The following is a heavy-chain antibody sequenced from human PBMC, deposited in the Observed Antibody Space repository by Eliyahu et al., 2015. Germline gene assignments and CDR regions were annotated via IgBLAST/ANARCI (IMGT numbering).Heavy chain of an antibody. CDR3: ASQHSGYIDY. CDR1: GXRXPSNSAA. V-gene: IGHV6-1*01. Sequence: QVQLQQSGPGLVXPSQTXSLXCXIXGXRXPSNSAAWNWIRQSPXRGLEWLGRTYYRSKWSNDYAASVKSRITINPDTSKNQFSLQLNSVTPEDTAVYYCASQHSGYIDYWGQGTLVTVSS. J-gene: IGHJ4*02. D-gene: IGHD1-26*01. CDR2: TYYRSKWSN.